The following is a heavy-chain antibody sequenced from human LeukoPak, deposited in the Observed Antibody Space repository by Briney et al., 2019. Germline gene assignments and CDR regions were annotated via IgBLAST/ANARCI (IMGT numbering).Heavy chain of an antibody. Sequence: GGSLRLSCAASAFTFSSYWMHWVRQAPGKGLEWVSAISGSGGSTYYADSVKGRFTISRDNSKNTLYLQMNSLRAEDTAVYYCAKDLEIISSSWSDWGQGTLVTVSS. CDR1: AFTFSSYW. CDR2: ISGSGGST. J-gene: IGHJ4*02. V-gene: IGHV3-23*01. CDR3: AKDLEIISSSWSD. D-gene: IGHD6-13*01.